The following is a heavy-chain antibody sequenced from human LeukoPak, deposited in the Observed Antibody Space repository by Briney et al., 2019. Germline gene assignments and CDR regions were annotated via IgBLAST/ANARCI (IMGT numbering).Heavy chain of an antibody. CDR2: ASSDEINQ. V-gene: IGHV3-30*04. CDR3: AAFITTKLDY. CDR1: GFTFSSYA. D-gene: IGHD3-22*01. J-gene: IGHJ4*02. Sequence: GGSLRLSCAASGFTFSSYAMHWVRQAPGKGLEWVAVASSDEINQWYADSVKGRFIISRDNSRNTVILQMNNLRTEDTAFYYCAAFITTKLDYWGQGILVTVSS.